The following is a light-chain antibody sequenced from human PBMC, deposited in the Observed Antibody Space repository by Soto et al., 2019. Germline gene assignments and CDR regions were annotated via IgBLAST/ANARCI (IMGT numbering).Light chain of an antibody. V-gene: IGLV2-8*01. J-gene: IGLJ1*01. Sequence: QSALTQPPSASGSRGQSVTISCTGTSSDVGAYNFVSWYQQLPGKAPKLMLYHVTERPSGVPDRFSGSKSGNTASLTISGLQAEDETDYYCSSYAGSTAIYVFGTGTKLTVL. CDR2: HVT. CDR1: SSDVGAYNF. CDR3: SSYAGSTAIYV.